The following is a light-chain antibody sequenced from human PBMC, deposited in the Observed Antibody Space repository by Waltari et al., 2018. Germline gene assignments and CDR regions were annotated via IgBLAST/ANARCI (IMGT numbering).Light chain of an antibody. Sequence: DIQLTQSPSFLSASVGDRVTITCLASQGINIYLAWYQQNPGKAPKFLIYAASTLQIRVPSMFSGSESGTEFTLTISSLQPEDFATYYCQQLHTYPITFGQGTLLEIK. CDR1: QGINIY. CDR3: QQLHTYPIT. V-gene: IGKV1-9*01. CDR2: AAS. J-gene: IGKJ5*01.